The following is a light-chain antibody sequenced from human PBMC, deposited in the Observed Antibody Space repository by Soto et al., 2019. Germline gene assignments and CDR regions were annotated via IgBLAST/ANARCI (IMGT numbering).Light chain of an antibody. CDR2: QDS. J-gene: IGLJ1*01. Sequence: YELTQPPSVSVSPGQTASITCSGDKLGDKYACWYQQKPGQSPVLVIYQDSKRPSGIPERFSGSNSGNTATLTISGTQAMDEADYYCQAWDSSLYVFGTGTKVTVL. CDR1: KLGDKY. CDR3: QAWDSSLYV. V-gene: IGLV3-1*01.